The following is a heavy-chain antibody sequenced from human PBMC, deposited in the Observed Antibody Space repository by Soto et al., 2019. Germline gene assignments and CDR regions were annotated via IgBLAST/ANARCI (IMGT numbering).Heavy chain of an antibody. Sequence: SETLSLTCAVSGGSISSSNWWSWVRQPPGKGLEWIGEIYHSGSTNYNPSLKSRVTISVDKSKNQFSLKLSSVTAADTAVYYCARVGYCSSTSCYAFDYWGQGTLVTVSS. CDR2: IYHSGST. J-gene: IGHJ4*02. V-gene: IGHV4-4*02. CDR1: GGSISSSNW. CDR3: ARVGYCSSTSCYAFDY. D-gene: IGHD2-2*01.